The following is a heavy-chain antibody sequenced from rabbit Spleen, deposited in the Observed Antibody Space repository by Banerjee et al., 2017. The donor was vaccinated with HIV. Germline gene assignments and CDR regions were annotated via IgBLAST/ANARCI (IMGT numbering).Heavy chain of an antibody. Sequence: QEQLEESGGGLVKPEGSLTLTCTVSGFSFSSNWICWVRQAPGKGLEWIACINTNNGDTDYANWPKGRFTISKTSSTTVTLQMTSLTAADTATYFCARNYVTAFDPWGQGTLVTVS. CDR3: ARNYVTAFDP. J-gene: IGHJ2*01. D-gene: IGHD1-1*01. V-gene: IGHV1S45*01. CDR1: GFSFSSNW. CDR2: INTNNGDT.